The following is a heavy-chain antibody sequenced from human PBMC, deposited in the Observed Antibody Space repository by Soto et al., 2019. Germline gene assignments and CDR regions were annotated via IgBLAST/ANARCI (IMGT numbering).Heavy chain of an antibody. CDR3: ASAVFRNWFDP. V-gene: IGHV3-7*01. Sequence: EVQLVESGGGLVQPGGSLRLSCAASGFTFSSYWMSWVRQAPGKGLEWVANIKQDGSEKYYVDSVKGRFTISRDNAKNSLYLQMNSLRAEDTAVYYCASAVFRNWFDPWGQGTLVTVSS. CDR2: IKQDGSEK. CDR1: GFTFSSYW. J-gene: IGHJ5*02.